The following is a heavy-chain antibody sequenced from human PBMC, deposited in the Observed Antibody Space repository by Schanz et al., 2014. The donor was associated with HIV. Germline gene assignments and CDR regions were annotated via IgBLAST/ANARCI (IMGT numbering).Heavy chain of an antibody. CDR2: ISDTGTTT. D-gene: IGHD3-3*01. CDR1: GFTFNDYY. CDR3: AKRIIFGVVFPANFDY. J-gene: IGHJ4*02. Sequence: QVQLVESGGGLVKPGGSLRLSCAASGFTFNDYYMTWIRQAPGKGLEWVSYISDTGTTTYYADSVNGRFTISRDNAKNSLYLQMSSLRVEDTAVYYCAKRIIFGVVFPANFDYWGQGTLVTVSS. V-gene: IGHV3-11*01.